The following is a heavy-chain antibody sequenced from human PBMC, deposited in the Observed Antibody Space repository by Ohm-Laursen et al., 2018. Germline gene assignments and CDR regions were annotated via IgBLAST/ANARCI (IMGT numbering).Heavy chain of an antibody. Sequence: ASVKVSCKASGYTFTGYYMHWVRQAPGQGLEWMGWINPNSGGTNYAQKFQGRVTMTRDTSISTAYMELSRLRSGDTAVYYCARSLRGSYYFDYWGQGTLVTVSS. J-gene: IGHJ4*02. V-gene: IGHV1-2*02. CDR1: GYTFTGYY. CDR2: INPNSGGT. D-gene: IGHD1-26*01. CDR3: ARSLRGSYYFDY.